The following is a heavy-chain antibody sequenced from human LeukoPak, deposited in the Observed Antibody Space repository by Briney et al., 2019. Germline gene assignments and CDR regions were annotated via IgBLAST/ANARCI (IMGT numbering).Heavy chain of an antibody. D-gene: IGHD1-14*01. CDR1: GFTLSTYS. CDR2: ISSYITYT. Sequence: GGSLRLSCAASGFTLSTYSMNWVRQAPGKGLEWVSSISSYITYTYSADSVKGRFTVSRDSAKNSLYLQMNSLRAEDTAVYYCARANRLDYWGQGTLVTVSS. CDR3: ARANRLDY. J-gene: IGHJ4*02. V-gene: IGHV3-21*01.